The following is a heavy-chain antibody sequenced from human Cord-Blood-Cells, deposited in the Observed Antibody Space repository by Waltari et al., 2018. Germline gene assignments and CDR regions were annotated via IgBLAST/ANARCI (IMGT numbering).Heavy chain of an antibody. Sequence: EVQLVESGGGLVKPGRSLRLSCTASGFTFGAYAMSWFRQAPGKGLEWVGFIRSKAYGGTTEYAASVKGRFTISRDDSKSIAYLQMNSLKTEDTAVYYCTDGGRDAFDIWGQGTMVTVSS. CDR3: TDGGRDAFDI. J-gene: IGHJ3*02. CDR2: IRSKAYGGTT. CDR1: GFTFGAYA. V-gene: IGHV3-49*05. D-gene: IGHD2-15*01.